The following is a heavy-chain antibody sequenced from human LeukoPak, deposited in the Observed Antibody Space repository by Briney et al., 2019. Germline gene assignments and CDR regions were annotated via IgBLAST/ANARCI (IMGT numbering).Heavy chain of an antibody. CDR2: ISYDGSNK. Sequence: GGSLRLSCAASGFTFSSYAMHWVRQAPGKGLEWVAVISYDGSNKYYADSVKGRFTISRDNSKNTLYLQMNSLRAEDTAVYYCAKVMTTVTPFDYWGQGTLVTVSS. D-gene: IGHD4-11*01. V-gene: IGHV3-30-3*01. J-gene: IGHJ4*02. CDR3: AKVMTTVTPFDY. CDR1: GFTFSSYA.